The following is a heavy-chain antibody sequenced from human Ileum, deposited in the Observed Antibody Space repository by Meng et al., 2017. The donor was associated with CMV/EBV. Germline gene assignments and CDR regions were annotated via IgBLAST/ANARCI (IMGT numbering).Heavy chain of an antibody. CDR2: ISSSSAHI. D-gene: IGHD5-18*01. Sequence: GESLKISCAASGFIFSTYTIHWVRQAPGKGLEWVSSISSSSAHIYYADSLEGRLTISRDNAKNSLYLQMNSLRAEDTAVYYCARTRGYSYGFDYWGQGTRVTVSS. J-gene: IGHJ4*02. CDR3: ARTRGYSYGFDY. CDR1: GFIFSTYT. V-gene: IGHV3-21*01.